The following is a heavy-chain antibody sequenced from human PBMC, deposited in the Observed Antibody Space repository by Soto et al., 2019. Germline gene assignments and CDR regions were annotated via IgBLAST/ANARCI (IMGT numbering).Heavy chain of an antibody. V-gene: IGHV1-8*01. J-gene: IGHJ6*02. Sequence: ASVKVSCKASGYTFTSYDINWVRQATGQGLEWMGWMNPNSGNTGYAQKFQGRVTMTRNTSISTAYMELSSLRSEDTAAYYCAREYDYGGNSYYKDYYYYGMDVWGQGTTVTVSS. CDR2: MNPNSGNT. CDR3: AREYDYGGNSYYKDYYYYGMDV. D-gene: IGHD4-17*01. CDR1: GYTFTSYD.